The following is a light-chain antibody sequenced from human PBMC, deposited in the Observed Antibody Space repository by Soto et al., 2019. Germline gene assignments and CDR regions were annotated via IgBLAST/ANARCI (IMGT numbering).Light chain of an antibody. Sequence: QSALTQPPSASGSPGQSVTISCTGTSSDVSGYNYVSWYQQHPGKAPKLMIYEVSKRPSGVPDRFSGSKSGNTASLTVSGLQDEDEADYYCSSYAGSNKGDVFGTGTKVTVL. V-gene: IGLV2-8*01. CDR1: SSDVSGYNY. CDR2: EVS. CDR3: SSYAGSNKGDV. J-gene: IGLJ1*01.